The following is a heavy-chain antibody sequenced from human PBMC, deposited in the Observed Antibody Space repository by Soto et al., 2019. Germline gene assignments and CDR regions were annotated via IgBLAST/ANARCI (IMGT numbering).Heavy chain of an antibody. CDR1: GFTFSSYW. J-gene: IGHJ1*01. D-gene: IGHD2-21*01. Sequence: GGSLRLSCAASGFTFSSYWMHWVRQAPGKGLVWVSRINSDGSSTSYADSVKGRFTISRDNAKNTLYLQMNSLRAEDTAVYYCARDVEDCGGDFAAEYFQHWGQGTLVTVSS. V-gene: IGHV3-74*01. CDR3: ARDVEDCGGDFAAEYFQH. CDR2: INSDGSST.